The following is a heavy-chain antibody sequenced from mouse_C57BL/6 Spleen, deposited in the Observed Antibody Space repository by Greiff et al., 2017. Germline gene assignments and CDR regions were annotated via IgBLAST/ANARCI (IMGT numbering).Heavy chain of an antibody. CDR1: GFTFSDYG. Sequence: EVMLVESGGGLVKPGGSLKLSCAASGFTFSDYGMHWVRQAPEKGLEWVAYISSGSSTIYYADTVKGRFTISRDNAKNTLFLQMTSLRSEDTAMYYCASSQLWWVDYWGQGTTLTVSS. CDR3: ASSQLWWVDY. D-gene: IGHD1-1*02. CDR2: ISSGSSTI. V-gene: IGHV5-17*01. J-gene: IGHJ2*01.